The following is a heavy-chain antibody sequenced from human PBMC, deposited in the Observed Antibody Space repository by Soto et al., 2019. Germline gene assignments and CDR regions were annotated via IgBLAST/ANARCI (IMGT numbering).Heavy chain of an antibody. D-gene: IGHD5-18*01. CDR1: GFTFSSYA. Sequence: GGSLRLSCAASGFTFSSYAMHWVRQAPGKGLEWVAVISYDGSNKYYADSVKGRFTISRDNSKNTLYLQMNSLRAEDTAVYYCARGGGYSYGSDDVFDIWGQGTMVTVSS. V-gene: IGHV3-30-3*01. CDR3: ARGGGYSYGSDDVFDI. CDR2: ISYDGSNK. J-gene: IGHJ3*02.